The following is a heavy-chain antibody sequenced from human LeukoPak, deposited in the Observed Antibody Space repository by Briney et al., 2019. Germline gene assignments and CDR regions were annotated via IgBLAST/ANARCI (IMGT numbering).Heavy chain of an antibody. J-gene: IGHJ4*02. CDR3: ARDRGYCSSTSCYALYYFDY. Sequence: AGASLRLSCAASGFTFSNYAMSWVRQAPGKGLEWVSAVSGRDDSTYYADSVKGRFTISRDTSKNTLYLQMNSLRAEDTAVYYCARDRGYCSSTSCYALYYFDYWGQGTLVTVSS. CDR2: VSGRDDST. V-gene: IGHV3-23*01. D-gene: IGHD2-2*03. CDR1: GFTFSNYA.